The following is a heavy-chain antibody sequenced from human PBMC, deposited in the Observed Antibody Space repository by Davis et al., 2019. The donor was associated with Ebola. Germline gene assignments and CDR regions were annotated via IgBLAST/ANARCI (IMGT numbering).Heavy chain of an antibody. CDR3: ARLVARSYNWFDP. CDR2: ISYDGSNK. Sequence: GESLKISCAASGFTFSSYAMHWVRQAPGKGLEWVAVISYDGSNKYYADSVKGRFTISRDNSKNTLYLQMNSLRAEDTAVYYCARLVARSYNWFDPWGQGTLVTVSS. CDR1: GFTFSSYA. V-gene: IGHV3-30*14. J-gene: IGHJ5*02. D-gene: IGHD6-6*01.